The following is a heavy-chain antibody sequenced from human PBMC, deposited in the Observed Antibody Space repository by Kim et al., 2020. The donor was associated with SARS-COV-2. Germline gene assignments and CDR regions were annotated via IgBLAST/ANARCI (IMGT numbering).Heavy chain of an antibody. CDR3: ARGHYYYGSGSSDAFDI. J-gene: IGHJ3*02. Sequence: GGSLRLSCAASGFTFSSYDMHWVRQATGKGLEWVSAIGTAGDTYYPGSVKGRFTISRENAKNSLYLQMNSLRAGDTAVYYRARGHYYYGSGSSDAFDIWGQGTMVTVSS. CDR1: GFTFSSYD. D-gene: IGHD3-10*01. CDR2: IGTAGDT. V-gene: IGHV3-13*01.